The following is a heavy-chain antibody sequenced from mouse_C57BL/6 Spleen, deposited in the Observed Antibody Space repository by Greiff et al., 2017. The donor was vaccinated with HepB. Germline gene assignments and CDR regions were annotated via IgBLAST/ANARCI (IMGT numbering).Heavy chain of an antibody. CDR2: IYPGDGDT. Sequence: LVESGPELVKPGASVKISCKASGYAFSSSWMNWVKQRPGKGLEWIGRIYPGDGDTNYNGKFKGKATLTADKSSSTAYMQLSSLTSEDSAVYFCASYDYDGDPYFDYWGQGTTLTVSS. V-gene: IGHV1-82*01. J-gene: IGHJ2*01. CDR1: GYAFSSSW. CDR3: ASYDYDGDPYFDY. D-gene: IGHD2-4*01.